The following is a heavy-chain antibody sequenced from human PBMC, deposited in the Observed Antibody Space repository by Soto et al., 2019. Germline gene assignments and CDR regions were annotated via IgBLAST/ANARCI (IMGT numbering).Heavy chain of an antibody. Sequence: ASVTVSCKASGYTFTGYYMHWVRQAPGQGLAWMGWINPNSGGTNYAQKFQGWVTMTRDTSISTAYMELSRLRSDDTAVYYCARGVTMARGVIKDYYYGMDVWGQGTTVTVSS. D-gene: IGHD3-10*01. CDR1: GYTFTGYY. V-gene: IGHV1-2*04. CDR3: ARGVTMARGVIKDYYYGMDV. J-gene: IGHJ6*02. CDR2: INPNSGGT.